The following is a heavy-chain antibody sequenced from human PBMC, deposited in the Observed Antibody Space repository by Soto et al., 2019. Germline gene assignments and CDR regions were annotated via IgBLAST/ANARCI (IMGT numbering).Heavy chain of an antibody. Sequence: SETLSLTCAVYGGSFSGYYWSWIRQPPGKGLEWIGEINHSGSTNYNPSLKSRVTISVDTSKNQFSLKLSSVTAADTAVYYCARVTKYDFWSGYSSYYYGMDVWGQGTTVTVSS. CDR1: GGSFSGYY. D-gene: IGHD3-3*01. J-gene: IGHJ6*02. CDR3: ARVTKYDFWSGYSSYYYGMDV. V-gene: IGHV4-34*01. CDR2: INHSGST.